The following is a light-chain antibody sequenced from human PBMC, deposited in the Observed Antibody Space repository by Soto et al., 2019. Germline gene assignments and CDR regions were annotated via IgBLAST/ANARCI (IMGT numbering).Light chain of an antibody. Sequence: QSALTQPASVSGSPGQSITISCTGTRRDVGGYNYVSWYQQYPGKAPKLMIYEVSNRPSGVSNRFSGSKSGNTASLTISGLQAEDEADYYCTSYRSTSTRYVFGTGTRSPS. CDR2: EVS. V-gene: IGLV2-14*01. CDR1: RRDVGGYNY. J-gene: IGLJ1*01. CDR3: TSYRSTSTRYV.